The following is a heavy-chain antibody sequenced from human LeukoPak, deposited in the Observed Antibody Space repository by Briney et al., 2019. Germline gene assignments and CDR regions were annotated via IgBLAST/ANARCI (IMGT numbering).Heavy chain of an antibody. D-gene: IGHD3-3*01. CDR1: GYTFTSYG. Sequence: ASVKVSCKASGYTFTSYGISWVRQAPGQGLEWMGWSSAYNGNTNYAQKLQGRVTMTTDTSTSTAYMELRSLRSDDTAVYYCARDRGPYGAPDFFDYWGQGTLVTVSS. V-gene: IGHV1-18*01. CDR2: SSAYNGNT. CDR3: ARDRGPYGAPDFFDY. J-gene: IGHJ4*02.